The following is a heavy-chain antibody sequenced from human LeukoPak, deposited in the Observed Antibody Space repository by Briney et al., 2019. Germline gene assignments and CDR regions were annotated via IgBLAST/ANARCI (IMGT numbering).Heavy chain of an antibody. Sequence: GGSLRLSCAASGFTFSSYSMNWVRQAPGKGLEWVSSISSSSSYIYYADSVKGRFTISRDNAKNSLYLQMNSLRAEDTAVYYCARDGDYGGKSRDDAFDIWGQGTMVTVSS. CDR3: ARDGDYGGKSRDDAFDI. CDR1: GFTFSSYS. D-gene: IGHD4-23*01. V-gene: IGHV3-21*01. CDR2: ISSSSSYI. J-gene: IGHJ3*02.